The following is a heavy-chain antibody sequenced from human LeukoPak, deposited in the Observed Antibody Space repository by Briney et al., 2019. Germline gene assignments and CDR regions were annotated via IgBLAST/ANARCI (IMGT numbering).Heavy chain of an antibody. CDR1: GGSFSGYY. J-gene: IGHJ6*03. Sequence: SETLSLTCAVYGGSFSGYYWSWIRQPPGKRLEWIGEINHSGSTNYNPSLKSRVTISVDTSKNQFSLKLSSVTAADTAVYYCARGALGDWNYASYYYYYYMDVWGKGTTVTVSS. CDR3: ARGALGDWNYASYYYYYYMDV. CDR2: INHSGST. D-gene: IGHD1-7*01. V-gene: IGHV4-34*01.